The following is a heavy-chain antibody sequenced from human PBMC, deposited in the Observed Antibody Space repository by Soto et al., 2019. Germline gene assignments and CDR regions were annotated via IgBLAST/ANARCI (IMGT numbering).Heavy chain of an antibody. D-gene: IGHD4-17*01. CDR2: IWHDGNNK. CDR1: GFTFNTYG. Sequence: QVQLVESGGGVVQPGRSLRLSCAASGFTFNTYGMHWVRQAPGKGLERVALIWHDGNNKYYADSVRGRFTISRDNSKNTLDLQMNSLRAEDTAVYSCARGTGYYSYGMDVWGQGTTVTVSS. CDR3: ARGTGYYSYGMDV. V-gene: IGHV3-33*01. J-gene: IGHJ6*02.